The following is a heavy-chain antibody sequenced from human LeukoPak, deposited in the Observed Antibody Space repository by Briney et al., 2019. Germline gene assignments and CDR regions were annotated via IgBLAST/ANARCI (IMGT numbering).Heavy chain of an antibody. D-gene: IGHD3-10*01. V-gene: IGHV1-69*01. CDR1: GGTFSLYA. Sequence: SVTVTLKTSGGTFSLYAISWVRQAPGQGLEWMGGILPIFGTANYAHKFQGRVTITADESTSTAYMELSSLRSEDKAVYYCARSQGSGCYYKAGDDYYYGMDVWGKGTTVTVPS. CDR3: ARSQGSGCYYKAGDDYYYGMDV. J-gene: IGHJ6*04. CDR2: ILPIFGTA.